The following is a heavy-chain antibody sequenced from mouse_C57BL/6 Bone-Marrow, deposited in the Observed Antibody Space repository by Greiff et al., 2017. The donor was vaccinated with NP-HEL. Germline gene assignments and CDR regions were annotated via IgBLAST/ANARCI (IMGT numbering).Heavy chain of an antibody. D-gene: IGHD2-3*01. J-gene: IGHJ1*03. CDR2: IDPENGDT. V-gene: IGHV14-4*01. CDR3: TTMVTCSYWYFDV. Sequence: EVKLMESGAELVRPGASVKLSCTASGFNIKDDYMHWVKQRPEQGLEWIGWIDPENGDTEYASKFQGKATITADTSSNTAYLQLSSLTSEDTAVYYCTTMVTCSYWYFDVWGTGTTVTVSS. CDR1: GFNIKDDY.